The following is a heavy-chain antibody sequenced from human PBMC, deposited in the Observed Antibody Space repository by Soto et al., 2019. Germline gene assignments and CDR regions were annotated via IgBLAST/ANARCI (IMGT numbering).Heavy chain of an antibody. CDR3: ARVVVAWSYTFDI. Sequence: SETLSLTCTVSGGSISSGGDDWSWIRQHPGKGLEWIGYIYYSGSTYYNPSLKGRVTISVDTSKNQFSLKLSSVTAADTAVYYCARVVVAWSYTFDIWGQGTMVTVSS. J-gene: IGHJ3*02. D-gene: IGHD2-15*01. V-gene: IGHV4-31*03. CDR2: IYYSGST. CDR1: GGSISSGGDD.